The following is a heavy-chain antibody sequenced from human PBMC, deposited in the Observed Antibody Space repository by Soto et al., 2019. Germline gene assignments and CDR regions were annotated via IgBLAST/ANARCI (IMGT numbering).Heavy chain of an antibody. J-gene: IGHJ4*02. D-gene: IGHD5-12*01. CDR3: ARLYTGYEAFDY. V-gene: IGHV4-30-4*01. Sequence: SETLSLTCTVSGGSISSDDYYWSWIRQPPGKGLEWIGYIYYSGSTYYNPSLKSRSTISIDTSKNQFFLNVDSVTAADTAVYYCARLYTGYEAFDYWGQGTLVTVSS. CDR2: IYYSGST. CDR1: GGSISSDDYY.